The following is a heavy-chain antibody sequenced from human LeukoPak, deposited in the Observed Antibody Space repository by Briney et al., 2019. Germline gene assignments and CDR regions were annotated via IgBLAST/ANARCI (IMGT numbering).Heavy chain of an antibody. CDR1: GGSISSSSYY. J-gene: IGHJ3*02. V-gene: IGHV4-39*02. CDR3: ARDPAFFEWELLPATNAFDI. Sequence: PSETLSLTCTVSGGSISSSSYYWGWIRQPPGKGLEWIGSICYSGSTYYSPSLKSRVTISVDTSKNQFSLKLSSVTAADTAVYYCARDPAFFEWELLPATNAFDIWGQGTMVTVSS. D-gene: IGHD1-26*01. CDR2: ICYSGST.